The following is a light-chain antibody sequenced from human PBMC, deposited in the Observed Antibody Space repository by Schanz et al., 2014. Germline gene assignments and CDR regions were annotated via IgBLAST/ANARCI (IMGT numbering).Light chain of an antibody. CDR1: SSDIGGYNF. CDR3: SSYTSSSTLVV. V-gene: IGLV2-14*01. Sequence: QSALTQPPSASGSPGQSVTISCTGTSSDIGGYNFVSWYQQHPGEAPKLMIYEGSKRPSGVSNRFSGSKSGNTASLTISGLQAEDEADYYCSSYTSSSTLVVFGGGTKLTVL. J-gene: IGLJ3*02. CDR2: EGS.